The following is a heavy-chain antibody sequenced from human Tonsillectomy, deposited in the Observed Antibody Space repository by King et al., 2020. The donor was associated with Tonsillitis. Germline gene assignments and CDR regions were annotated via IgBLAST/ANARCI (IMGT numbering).Heavy chain of an antibody. D-gene: IGHD6-13*01. J-gene: IGHJ5*02. V-gene: IGHV3-21*01. CDR1: GFPFSSYS. CDR3: ARARGIAAAGQFDP. CDR2: ISSSSSYI. Sequence: VQLVESGGGLVKPGGSLRLSCAASGFPFSSYSMNWVRQAPGKGLEWVSSISSSSSYIYYADSVKGRFTISRDNAKNSLYLQMNSLRAEDTAVYYCARARGIAAAGQFDPWGQGTLVTVSS.